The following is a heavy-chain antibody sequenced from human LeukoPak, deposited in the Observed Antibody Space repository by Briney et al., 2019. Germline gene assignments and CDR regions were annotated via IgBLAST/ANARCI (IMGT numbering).Heavy chain of an antibody. CDR1: GFTFSSYA. V-gene: IGHV3-23*01. CDR2: ISGSGGST. CDR3: AKDWLSSGWYYFDY. D-gene: IGHD6-19*01. J-gene: IGHJ4*02. Sequence: GGSLRLSCAASGFTFSSYAMSWVRQAPGKGLEWVPAISGSGGSTYYADSVKGRFTISRDNSKNTLYLQMNSLRAEDTAVYYCAKDWLSSGWYYFDYWGQGTLVTVSP.